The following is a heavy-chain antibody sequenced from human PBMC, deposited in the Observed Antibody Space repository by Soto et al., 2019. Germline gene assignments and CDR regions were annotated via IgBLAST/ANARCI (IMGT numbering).Heavy chain of an antibody. CDR2: IVVGSGNT. CDR1: GFGMSVDL. V-gene: IGHV1-58*01. Sequence: CKSAGFGMSVDLVRWRRHNREKRLEWIGWIVVGSGNTNYAQKFQERVTITRDMSTSTAYMELSSLRSEDTAVYYCAAFTSSGYYPPRDAFDMSGLGTLVTVPS. J-gene: IGHJ3*02. D-gene: IGHD3-22*01. CDR3: AAFTSSGYYPPRDAFDM.